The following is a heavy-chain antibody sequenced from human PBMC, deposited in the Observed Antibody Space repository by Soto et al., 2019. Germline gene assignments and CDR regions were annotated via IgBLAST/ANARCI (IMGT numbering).Heavy chain of an antibody. CDR2: ISSSSSTI. J-gene: IGHJ3*01. D-gene: IGHD3-22*01. CDR1: GFTFSSYS. CDR3: ARDHGYYDSSGYFSLP. Sequence: GSLRLSCAASGFTFSSYSMNWVRQAPGKGLEWVSYISSSSSTIYYADSVKGRFTISRDNAKNSLYLQMNSLRAEDTAVYYCARDHGYYDSSGYFSLPWGQGTMVTVSS. V-gene: IGHV3-48*04.